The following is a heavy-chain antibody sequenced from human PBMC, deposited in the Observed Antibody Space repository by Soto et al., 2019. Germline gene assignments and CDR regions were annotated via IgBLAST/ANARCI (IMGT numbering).Heavy chain of an antibody. D-gene: IGHD1-26*01. CDR3: ARRGSGSYYDY. CDR2: ISGSGGST. CDR1: GFTFSSYA. V-gene: IGHV3-23*01. Sequence: EVQLLESGGGLVQPGGSLRLSCAASGFTFSSYAMRWVRQATVKGLEWVSAISGSGGSTYYADSVKGRFTISRDNSKNTLSLQMNSLRADDTAVYYCARRGSGSYYDYWGQGTLVTVSS. J-gene: IGHJ4*02.